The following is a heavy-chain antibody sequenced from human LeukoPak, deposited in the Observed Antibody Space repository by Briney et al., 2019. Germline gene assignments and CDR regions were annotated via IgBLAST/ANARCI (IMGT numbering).Heavy chain of an antibody. J-gene: IGHJ4*02. V-gene: IGHV4-59*01. CDR1: GVAITTDY. Sequence: PSETLSLTCTVSGVAITTDYWSWIRQPPGKGLEWIGYIYYTGSTNYSPSLKSRVTISEDTSKNQISLKLNSVTAADTAVYYCARSQNCSGGSCWFDYWGQGTLVTVSS. D-gene: IGHD2-15*01. CDR3: ARSQNCSGGSCWFDY. CDR2: IYYTGST.